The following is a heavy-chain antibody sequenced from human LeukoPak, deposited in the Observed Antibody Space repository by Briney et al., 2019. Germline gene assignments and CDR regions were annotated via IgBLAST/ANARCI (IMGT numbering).Heavy chain of an antibody. Sequence: GESLKISCQGSGYTFSNHWIGWVRQMPGKGLEWMGIIYPGDSDTRYSPSFQGQVTISADRSLSTAYLQWSSLKASDTAIVYCARYSPEGPFDYWGQGTLVTVSS. J-gene: IGHJ4*02. CDR3: ARYSPEGPFDY. D-gene: IGHD2-15*01. CDR1: GYTFSNHW. CDR2: IYPGDSDT. V-gene: IGHV5-51*01.